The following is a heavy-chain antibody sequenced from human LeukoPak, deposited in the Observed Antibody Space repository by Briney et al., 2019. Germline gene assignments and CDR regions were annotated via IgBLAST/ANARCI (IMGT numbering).Heavy chain of an antibody. V-gene: IGHV3-7*01. Sequence: QTGGSLRLSCAASGFTFSSDWMSWVRQAPGKGLEWVANINQDGNVKYYVDSVKGRFTISRDNAKNSLYLQMNSLRAEDTAVYYCARGDSGDWALGGQGTLVTVSS. CDR2: INQDGNVK. CDR3: ARGDSGDWAL. D-gene: IGHD2-21*02. CDR1: GFTFSSDW. J-gene: IGHJ4*02.